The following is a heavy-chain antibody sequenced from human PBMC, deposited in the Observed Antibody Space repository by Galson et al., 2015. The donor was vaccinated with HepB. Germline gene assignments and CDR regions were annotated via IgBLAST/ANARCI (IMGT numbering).Heavy chain of an antibody. CDR2: IYPGDSDT. V-gene: IGHV5-51*01. Sequence: QSGAEVKKPGESLKISCKGSGYGFTSYWIGWVRQMPGKGLEWMGIIYPGDSDTRYSPSFQGQVTISADKSISTAYLQWSSLKASDTAMYYCARLGPPHYYYYGMDVWGQGTTVTVSS. CDR3: ARLGPPHYYYYGMDV. CDR1: GYGFTSYW. J-gene: IGHJ6*02.